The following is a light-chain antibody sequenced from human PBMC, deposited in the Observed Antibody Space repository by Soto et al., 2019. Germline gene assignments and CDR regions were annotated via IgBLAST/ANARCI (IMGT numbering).Light chain of an antibody. CDR2: GAS. CDR3: QQYGSSTGT. Sequence: EIVLTQSPGTLSLSPGERATLSCRASQSVSSSYLAWYQQKPGQAPRLLIYGASSRATAIPDSFSGSGSGTDFTLNISRLEPEDFAVYYCQQYGSSTGTFGQGTKVEIK. CDR1: QSVSSSY. J-gene: IGKJ1*01. V-gene: IGKV3-20*01.